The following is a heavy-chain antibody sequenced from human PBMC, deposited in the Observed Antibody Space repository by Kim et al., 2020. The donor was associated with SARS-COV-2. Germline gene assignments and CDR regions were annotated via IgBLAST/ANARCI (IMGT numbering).Heavy chain of an antibody. CDR3: AKEITMVRGVNDAFDI. Sequence: SVKGRFTISRDNSKNTLYLQMNSLRAEDMAVYYCAKEITMVRGVNDAFDIWGQGTMVTVSS. J-gene: IGHJ3*02. D-gene: IGHD3-10*01. V-gene: IGHV3-23*01.